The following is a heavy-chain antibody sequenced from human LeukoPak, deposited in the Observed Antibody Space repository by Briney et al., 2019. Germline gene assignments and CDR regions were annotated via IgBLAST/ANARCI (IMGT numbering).Heavy chain of an antibody. Sequence: GGSLRLSCAASGFNFSTYGMHWVRQAPGKGLEWVTYIRSDGTNKYYVDSVRGRFIISRDNSKKTLSLQMNNLRTEDTAVYYCAKGGVGRIWSGYVCRGGYFDLWGRGTLVTVSS. CDR1: GFNFSTYG. CDR3: AKGGVGRIWSGYVCRGGYFDL. CDR2: IRSDGTNK. J-gene: IGHJ2*01. V-gene: IGHV3-30*02. D-gene: IGHD3-3*01.